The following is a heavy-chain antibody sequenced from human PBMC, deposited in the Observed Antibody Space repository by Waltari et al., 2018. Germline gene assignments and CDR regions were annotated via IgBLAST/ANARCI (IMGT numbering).Heavy chain of an antibody. CDR2: VHRNGRT. CDR3: ARDLGRGLFLDS. D-gene: IGHD2-15*01. V-gene: IGHV4-4*02. Sequence: WWSWVRQSPDKGLEWIGQVHRNGRTNYNPSLASRAIVSLDSSRNQFSLRILSATAADTAVYYCARDLGRGLFLDSWGQGTLVTVSP. J-gene: IGHJ4*02. CDR1: W.